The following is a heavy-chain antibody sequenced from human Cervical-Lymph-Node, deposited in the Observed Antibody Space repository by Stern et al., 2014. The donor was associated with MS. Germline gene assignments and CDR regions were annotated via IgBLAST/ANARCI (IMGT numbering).Heavy chain of an antibody. J-gene: IGHJ4*02. D-gene: IGHD1/OR15-1a*01. V-gene: IGHV3-23*01. CDR2: ISGSGGAT. CDR1: GFIFSNYA. CDR3: AKQEHTGSLPDY. Sequence: EVQLLESGGGLVQPGGSLRLFCEGSGFIFSNYAMTWVRQVPGKGLEWVSSISGSGGATFYADSVKGRFSISRDNAKNTVYLQMNSLRAEDTAIFHCAKQEHTGSLPDYWGQGTLVTVSS.